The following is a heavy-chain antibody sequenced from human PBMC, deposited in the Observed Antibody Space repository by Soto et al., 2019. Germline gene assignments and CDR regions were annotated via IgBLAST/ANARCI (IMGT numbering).Heavy chain of an antibody. CDR2: IYYSGST. D-gene: IGHD3-10*01. V-gene: IGHV4-59*01. J-gene: IGHJ5*02. CDR1: GGSISSYY. CDR3: ARVIRTMVRGVITRWFDP. Sequence: PSETLSLTCTVSGGSISSYYWSWIRQPPGKGLEWIGYIYYSGSTNYNPSLKSRVTISVDTSKNQFSLKLSSVTAADTAVYYCARVIRTMVRGVITRWFDPWGQGTLVTVSS.